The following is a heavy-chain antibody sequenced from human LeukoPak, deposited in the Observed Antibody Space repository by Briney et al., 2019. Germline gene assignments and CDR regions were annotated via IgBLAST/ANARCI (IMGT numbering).Heavy chain of an antibody. V-gene: IGHV3-21*01. Sequence: GGSLRLSCAASGFTFSSYSMNWVRQAPGKGLEWVSPISSSSSYIYYADSVKGRFTISRDNAKNSLYLQMNSLRAEDTAVYYCARANGGIAAPYYYYMDVWGKGTTVTVSS. CDR2: ISSSSSYI. D-gene: IGHD6-13*01. J-gene: IGHJ6*03. CDR1: GFTFSSYS. CDR3: ARANGGIAAPYYYYMDV.